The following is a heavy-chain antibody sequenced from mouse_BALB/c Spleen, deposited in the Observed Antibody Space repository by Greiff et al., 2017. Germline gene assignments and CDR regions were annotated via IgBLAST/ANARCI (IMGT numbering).Heavy chain of an antibody. D-gene: IGHD1-2*01. V-gene: IGHV1-37*01. Sequence: VHVKQSGPELVKPGASVKISCKASGYSFTGYFMNWVKQSHGKSLEWIGRINPYNGDTFYNQKFKGKATLTVDKSSSTAHMELLSLTSEDSAVYYCGKGGYYGPVDYWGQGTSVTVSS. CDR2: INPYNGDT. J-gene: IGHJ4*01. CDR1: GYSFTGYF. CDR3: GKGGYYGPVDY.